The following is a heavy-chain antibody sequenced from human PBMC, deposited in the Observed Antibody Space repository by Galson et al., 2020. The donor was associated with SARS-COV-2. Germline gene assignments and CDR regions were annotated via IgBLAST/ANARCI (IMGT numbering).Heavy chain of an antibody. D-gene: IGHD3-3*01. V-gene: IGHV1-24*01. CDR3: ATDPPFATTGWLRVEWLVY. CDR2: FDPEDGET. Sequence: ASVKVSCKVSGYTLTELSMHWVRQAPGKGLEWMGGFDPEDGETIYAQKFQGRVTMTEDTSTDTAYMELSSLRSEDTAVYYCATDPPFATTGWLRVEWLVYWGQATVVTVCS. J-gene: IGHJ4*02. CDR1: GYTLTELS.